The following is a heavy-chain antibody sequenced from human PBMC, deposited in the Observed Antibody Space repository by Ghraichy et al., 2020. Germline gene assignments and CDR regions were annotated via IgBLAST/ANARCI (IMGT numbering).Heavy chain of an antibody. J-gene: IGHJ6*01. V-gene: IGHV3-7*03. CDR3: ARVTGWPYYGMDV. CDR1: GFTFINFW. D-gene: IGHD4-23*01. Sequence: GESLNISCAASGFTFINFWMTWVRQAPGKGLEWVSSTKHDGTATNYVDSVKGRFAISRDNAENSVSLQMNSLRAEDTAVYYCARVTGWPYYGMDVWGQGTTVTVSS. CDR2: TKHDGTAT.